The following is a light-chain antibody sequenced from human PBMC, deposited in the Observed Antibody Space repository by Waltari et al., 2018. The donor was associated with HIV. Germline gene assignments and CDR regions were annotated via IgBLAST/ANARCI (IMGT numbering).Light chain of an antibody. Sequence: QLVLTQSPSASDSLGASVKLTCTLSSGHSHYAIAWYQQKPQRGPRFLIKINSDGYHTKGAGSPDRFSGSNSGAERSLIISSLQSEDEADYYCQTWGTGIQDVIFGGGTRLTVL. V-gene: IGLV4-69*01. J-gene: IGLJ2*01. CDR3: QTWGTGIQDVI. CDR1: SGHSHYA. CDR2: INSDGYH.